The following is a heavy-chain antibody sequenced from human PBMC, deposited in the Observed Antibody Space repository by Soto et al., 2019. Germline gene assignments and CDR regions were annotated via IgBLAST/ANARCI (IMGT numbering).Heavy chain of an antibody. CDR1: GGSISIGGYD. D-gene: IGHD3-9*01. Sequence: KSSETLSLTCTFSGGSISIGGYDWSWIRQHPGKGLEWIGYIYYSGSTYYNPSLKSRVTISVDTSKNQFSLKLSSVTAADTAVYYCARDYYDILTGYYGYYGMDVWGQGTTVTVSS. J-gene: IGHJ6*01. CDR3: ARDYYDILTGYYGYYGMDV. V-gene: IGHV4-31*02. CDR2: IYYSGST.